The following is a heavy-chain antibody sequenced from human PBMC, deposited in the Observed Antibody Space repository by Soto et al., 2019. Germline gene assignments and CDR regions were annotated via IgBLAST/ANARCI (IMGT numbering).Heavy chain of an antibody. CDR1: GCTFSSYA. V-gene: IGHV1-69*13. CDR2: IMPMFGRA. D-gene: IGHD2-15*01. Sequence: SVKVSCKASGCTFSSYAISWVRQAPGEGLEWMGGIMPMFGRASYAQRFQGRVTITADESTSTGYMELSSLRSEDTAVYYCARDIGCSGGSCYPNDAFDIWGQATMVTVSS. CDR3: ARDIGCSGGSCYPNDAFDI. J-gene: IGHJ3*02.